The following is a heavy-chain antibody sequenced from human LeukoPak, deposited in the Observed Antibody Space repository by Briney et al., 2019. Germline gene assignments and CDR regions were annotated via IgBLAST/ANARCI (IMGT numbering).Heavy chain of an antibody. Sequence: GGSLRLSCAASGFTFSSYGMSWVRQAPGKGLEWVSAISGSGSSTYYAASVKGRFTISRDNSKNTLYLQMNSLRAEDTAVYYCARRNFDTFDIWGQGTMVTVSS. V-gene: IGHV3-23*01. CDR2: ISGSGSST. D-gene: IGHD6-6*01. J-gene: IGHJ3*02. CDR1: GFTFSSYG. CDR3: ARRNFDTFDI.